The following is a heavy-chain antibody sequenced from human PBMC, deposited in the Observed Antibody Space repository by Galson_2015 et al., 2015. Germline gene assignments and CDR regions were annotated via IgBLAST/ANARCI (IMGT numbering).Heavy chain of an antibody. Sequence: SLRLSCAVSGFTLSSYWMHWVRQAPGKGLVWVSRINSDGSSTSYADSVKGRFIISRDNAKNTLYLQMNSLRADDTAVYYCARDRHYGINYWGQGTLVTVSS. D-gene: IGHD3-10*01. J-gene: IGHJ4*02. CDR2: INSDGSST. CDR1: GFTLSSYW. CDR3: ARDRHYGINY. V-gene: IGHV3-74*01.